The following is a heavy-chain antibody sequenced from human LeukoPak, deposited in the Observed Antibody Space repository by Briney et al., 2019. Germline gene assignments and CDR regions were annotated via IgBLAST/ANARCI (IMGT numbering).Heavy chain of an antibody. D-gene: IGHD6-19*01. V-gene: IGHV3-30*18. Sequence: PGGSLRLSCAASGFTFSSYGMHWVRQAPGKGLEWVAVISYDGSNKYYADSVKGRFTISRDNSKNTLYLQMNSLRAEDTAVYYCAKDILGWYSSGHSGYFDYWGQGTLVTVSS. CDR2: ISYDGSNK. CDR3: AKDILGWYSSGHSGYFDY. CDR1: GFTFSSYG. J-gene: IGHJ4*02.